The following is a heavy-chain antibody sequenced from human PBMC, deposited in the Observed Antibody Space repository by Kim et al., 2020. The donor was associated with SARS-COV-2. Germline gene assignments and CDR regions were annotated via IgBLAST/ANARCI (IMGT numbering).Heavy chain of an antibody. Sequence: GGSLRLSCAASGFTFSSYWMSWVRQAPGKGLEWVANIKQDGSEKYYVDSVKGRFTISRDNAKNSLYLQMNSLRAEDTAVYYCARGSYYGSGSPYHDYWGQGTLVTVSS. J-gene: IGHJ4*02. CDR1: GFTFSSYW. CDR2: IKQDGSEK. CDR3: ARGSYYGSGSPYHDY. V-gene: IGHV3-7*03. D-gene: IGHD3-10*01.